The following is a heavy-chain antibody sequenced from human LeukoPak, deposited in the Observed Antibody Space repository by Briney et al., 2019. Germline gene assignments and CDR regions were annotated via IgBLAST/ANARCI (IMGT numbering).Heavy chain of an antibody. CDR3: ARVLVEAYYYYGMDV. Sequence: PGGSLRLSCAASGFTFSSYAMHWVRQAPGKGLEWVAVISYDGSNKYYADSVKGRFTISRDNSKNTLYLQMNSLRAEDTAVYYCARVLVEAYYYYGMDVWGQGTTVTVSS. J-gene: IGHJ6*02. D-gene: IGHD1-26*01. CDR1: GFTFSSYA. CDR2: ISYDGSNK. V-gene: IGHV3-30*04.